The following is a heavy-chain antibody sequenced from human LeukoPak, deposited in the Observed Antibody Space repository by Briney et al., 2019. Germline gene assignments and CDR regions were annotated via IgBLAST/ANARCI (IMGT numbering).Heavy chain of an antibody. CDR2: IEQDGSEK. Sequence: GGSLRLSCAASGFTFSNYWMNWVRQAPGKGLEWVANIEQDGSEKYYVDSVKGRFTISRDNAKNSLFLQMNSLRAEDTAVYYCARPSSSWYGALDYWGQGTLVTVSS. D-gene: IGHD6-13*01. V-gene: IGHV3-7*01. CDR1: GFTFSNYW. J-gene: IGHJ4*02. CDR3: ARPSSSWYGALDY.